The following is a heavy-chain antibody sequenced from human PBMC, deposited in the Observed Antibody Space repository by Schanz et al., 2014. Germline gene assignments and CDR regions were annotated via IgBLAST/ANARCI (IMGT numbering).Heavy chain of an antibody. D-gene: IGHD4-17*01. Sequence: EVQLVESGGGLVKPGGSLRLSCAASGFTFSSYGMNWVRQAPGKGLEWVSYISSSSSYIYYADSMKGRFTISRDNAKNSLYLQMNSLRAEDTAVYYCARNYGGHSEESDRYGMDVWGQGTTVTVSS. CDR1: GFTFSSYG. J-gene: IGHJ6*02. CDR3: ARNYGGHSEESDRYGMDV. CDR2: ISSSSSYI. V-gene: IGHV3-21*01.